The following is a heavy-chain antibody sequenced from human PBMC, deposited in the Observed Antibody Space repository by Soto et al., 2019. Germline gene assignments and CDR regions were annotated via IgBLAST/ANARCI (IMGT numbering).Heavy chain of an antibody. Sequence: SETLSLTCTVSGGSISSSSYYWGWIRQPPGKGLEWIGSIYYSGSTYYNPSLKSRVTISVDTSKNQFSLKLSSVTAADTAVYYCARISSLLGCSGGSCDSGNYYYYYMDVWGKGTTVTVSS. D-gene: IGHD2-15*01. CDR1: GGSISSSSYY. CDR3: ARISSLLGCSGGSCDSGNYYYYYMDV. J-gene: IGHJ6*03. CDR2: IYYSGST. V-gene: IGHV4-39*01.